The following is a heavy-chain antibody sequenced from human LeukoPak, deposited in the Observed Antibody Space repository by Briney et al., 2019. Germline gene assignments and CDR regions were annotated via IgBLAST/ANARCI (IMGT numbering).Heavy chain of an antibody. D-gene: IGHD6-19*01. V-gene: IGHV1-2*02. CDR3: SEAVAALSLFGMDV. Sequence: ASVKVSCKASGYTFTAYYMQWVRQAPGKGLEWMGWINPNSGATIYSQKFQGRVTMTRDTSSSTAYMELSRLRSDDTAVYYCSEAVAALSLFGMDVWGQGTTVTVSS. CDR1: GYTFTAYY. CDR2: INPNSGAT. J-gene: IGHJ6*02.